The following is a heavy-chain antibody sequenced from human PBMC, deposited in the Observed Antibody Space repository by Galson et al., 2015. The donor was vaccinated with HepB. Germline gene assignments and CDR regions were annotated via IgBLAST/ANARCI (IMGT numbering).Heavy chain of an antibody. D-gene: IGHD3-22*01. CDR1: GFTFDHYT. Sequence: SLRLSCAASGFTFDHYTMHWVRQAPGKGLEWVSLISRDGGSAYYADSVKGRFTGSRDNRKNSLFLQMNSLRTEDTALYYCAKDMGGRLLLLGYYYSIDGWGQGTTVTVSS. CDR3: AKDMGGRLLLLGYYYSIDG. CDR2: ISRDGGSA. V-gene: IGHV3-43*01. J-gene: IGHJ6*02.